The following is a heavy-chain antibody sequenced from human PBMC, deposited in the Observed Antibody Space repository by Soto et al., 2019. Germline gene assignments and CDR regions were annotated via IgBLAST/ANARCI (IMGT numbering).Heavy chain of an antibody. D-gene: IGHD6-19*01. CDR2: INPNSGGT. Sequence: ASVKVSCKASGYTFTGYYMHWVRQAPGQGLEWMGWINPNSGGTNYAQKFQGRVTMTRDTSISTAYMELSRLRSDDTAVYYCASSEANISGWYYFDYWGQGTLVTVSS. J-gene: IGHJ4*02. CDR3: ASSEANISGWYYFDY. V-gene: IGHV1-2*02. CDR1: GYTFTGYY.